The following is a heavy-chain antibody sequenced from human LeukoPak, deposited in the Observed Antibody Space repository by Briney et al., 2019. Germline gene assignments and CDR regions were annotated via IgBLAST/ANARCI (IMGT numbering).Heavy chain of an antibody. V-gene: IGHV3-49*04. CDR1: GFTFGDYA. CDR3: TRGQRYSWE. D-gene: IGHD1-26*01. J-gene: IGHJ3*01. Sequence: GGSLRLSCTASGFTFGDYAMSWVRQAPGKGLEWVGFIRSKAYGGTTEYAASVTGRFTISRDDYKSIAYLQMNSLKTADTSVSYCTRGQRYSWEWGQGTMVTVSS. CDR2: IRSKAYGGTT.